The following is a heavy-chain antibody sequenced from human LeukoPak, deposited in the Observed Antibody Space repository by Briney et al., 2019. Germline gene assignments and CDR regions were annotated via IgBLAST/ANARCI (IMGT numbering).Heavy chain of an antibody. D-gene: IGHD2-15*01. Sequence: GASVKVSCKASGYAFTSYGISWVRQAPGQGLEWMGWISAYNCNTNYAQKLQGRVTMTTDTTTSTAYMELRSLRSDDTAVYYCACSGSLVHDAFDIWGQGTMVTVSS. CDR1: GYAFTSYG. V-gene: IGHV1-18*01. J-gene: IGHJ3*02. CDR3: ACSGSLVHDAFDI. CDR2: ISAYNCNT.